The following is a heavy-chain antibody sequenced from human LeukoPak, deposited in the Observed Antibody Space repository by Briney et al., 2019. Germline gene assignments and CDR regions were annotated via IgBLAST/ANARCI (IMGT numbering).Heavy chain of an antibody. V-gene: IGHV3-74*01. Sequence: GGSLRLSCAASGFTFSSHLMHWVRQAPGKGLVWVSRISSDGTYTNYADSVRGRFTISRDNAKNSLYLQMNSLRAEDTAVYYCARDKSVYYDTSGSRFDYWGQGTLVTVSS. CDR2: ISSDGTYT. D-gene: IGHD3-22*01. J-gene: IGHJ4*02. CDR3: ARDKSVYYDTSGSRFDY. CDR1: GFTFSSHL.